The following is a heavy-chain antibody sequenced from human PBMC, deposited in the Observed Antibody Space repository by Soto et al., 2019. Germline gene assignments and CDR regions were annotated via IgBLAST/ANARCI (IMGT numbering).Heavy chain of an antibody. D-gene: IGHD6-6*01. J-gene: IGHJ5*02. CDR2: IIPIFGTA. Sequence: ASVKVSCKASGGTFSSYAISWVRQAPGQGLEWMGGIIPIFGTANYAQKFQGEVTFTADESTSTAYMELSSLRSGDTAVYFCARTRQLVGGWFAPWGQGTLVTVSS. CDR1: GGTFSSYA. CDR3: ARTRQLVGGWFAP. V-gene: IGHV1-69*13.